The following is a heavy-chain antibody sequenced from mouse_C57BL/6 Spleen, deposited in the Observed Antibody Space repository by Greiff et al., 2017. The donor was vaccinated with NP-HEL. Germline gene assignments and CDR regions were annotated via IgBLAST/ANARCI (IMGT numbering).Heavy chain of an antibody. Sequence: QVQLQQPGAELVKPGASVKMSCKASGYTFTSYWITWVKQRPGQGLEWIGDIYPGSGSTNYNEKFKSKATLTVDTSSSTAYMQRSSLTSEDSAVYYCARGRYYGSRAHWYFDVWGTGTTVTVSS. J-gene: IGHJ1*03. CDR3: ARGRYYGSRAHWYFDV. V-gene: IGHV1-55*01. CDR1: GYTFTSYW. D-gene: IGHD1-1*01. CDR2: IYPGSGST.